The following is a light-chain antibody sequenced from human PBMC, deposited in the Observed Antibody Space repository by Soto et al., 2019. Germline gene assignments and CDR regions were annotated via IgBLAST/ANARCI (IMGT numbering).Light chain of an antibody. CDR3: QQYNSWPLT. J-gene: IGKJ4*01. V-gene: IGKV3-15*01. CDR1: QTISNT. Sequence: MTQSPSTLSGSVGDKVSLPCRANQTISNTLAWYQQKPGQAPRLLIYGASTRATGIPARFSGSGSATEFTLTISSLQSEDFAVYYCQQYNSWPLTFGGGTKVDIK. CDR2: GAS.